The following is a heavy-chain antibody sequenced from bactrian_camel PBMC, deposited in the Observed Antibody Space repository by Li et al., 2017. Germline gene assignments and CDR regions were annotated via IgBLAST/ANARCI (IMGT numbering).Heavy chain of an antibody. CDR2: IDRWGST. Sequence: HVQLVESGGGSVQAGGSVRLSCAASGYTFNTYSWFRQAPGQEREGVAEIDRWGSTNYADSVKGRFSISLDSAKNTVYLQMNILKPDDTAMYYCAAYYTEFGGWCNPSISSRRYNIWGQGTQVTVS. J-gene: IGHJ4*01. V-gene: IGHV3S53*01. CDR1: GYTFNTY. D-gene: IGHD5*01. CDR3: AAYYTEFGGWCNPSISSRRYNI.